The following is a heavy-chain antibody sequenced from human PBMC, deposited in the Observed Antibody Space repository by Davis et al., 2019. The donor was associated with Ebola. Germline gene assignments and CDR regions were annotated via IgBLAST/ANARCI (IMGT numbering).Heavy chain of an antibody. CDR2: FDPEDGEA. J-gene: IGHJ4*02. V-gene: IGHV1-24*01. CDR3: TIGGTTGGFDY. D-gene: IGHD3-16*01. Sequence: ASVKVSCKVSGYTLTELSIHWVRQAPGKGLEWMGSFDPEDGEAIYAQKFQDRVIVTEDTSTDTAYMELSSLRSDDTAVYYCTIGGTTGGFDYWGQGTLVTVSS. CDR1: GYTLTELS.